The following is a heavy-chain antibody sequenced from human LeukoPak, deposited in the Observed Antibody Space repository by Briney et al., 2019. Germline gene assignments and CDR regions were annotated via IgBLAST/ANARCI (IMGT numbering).Heavy chain of an antibody. Sequence: GGSLRLSCTASGFTFGDYAMSWVRQAPGKGLEWVGFIRSKAYGGTTEYAASVKGRFTISRDDSKSIAYLQMNSLKTEDTAVYYCTRGGYSYGWPEYYFDYWGQGTLVTVSS. CDR3: TRGGYSYGWPEYYFDY. CDR2: IRSKAYGGTT. J-gene: IGHJ4*02. V-gene: IGHV3-49*04. D-gene: IGHD5-18*01. CDR1: GFTFGDYA.